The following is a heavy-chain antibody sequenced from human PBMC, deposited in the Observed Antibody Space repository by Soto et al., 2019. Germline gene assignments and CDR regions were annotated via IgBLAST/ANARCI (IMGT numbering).Heavy chain of an antibody. Sequence: EALSLTCTVSGDSITSNSYFWAWIRQPPGKGLEWIGSIYYSGSTYHNPSLKSRVTISVDRSNNQFSLKLTSVTAADTAVYYCARHFSVDHFDYWGQGALVTVSS. V-gene: IGHV4-39*01. CDR2: IYYSGST. D-gene: IGHD3-9*01. CDR3: ARHFSVDHFDY. CDR1: GDSITSNSYF. J-gene: IGHJ4*02.